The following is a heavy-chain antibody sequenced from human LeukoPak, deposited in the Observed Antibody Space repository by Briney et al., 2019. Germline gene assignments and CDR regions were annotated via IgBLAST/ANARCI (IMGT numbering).Heavy chain of an antibody. CDR3: ARAPVLRFLGWLFDY. V-gene: IGHV3-48*01. CDR2: ISSSSSTI. J-gene: IGHJ4*02. Sequence: GGSLRLSCAASGFTFSSYSISWVRQAPGKGLEWVSYISSSSSTIYYADSVEGRFTISRDNAKNSLYLQMNSLRAEDTAVYYCARAPVLRFLGWLFDYWGQGTLVTVSS. CDR1: GFTFSSYS. D-gene: IGHD3-3*01.